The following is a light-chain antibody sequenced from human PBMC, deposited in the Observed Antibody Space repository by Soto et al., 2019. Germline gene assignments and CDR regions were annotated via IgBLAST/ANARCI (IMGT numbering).Light chain of an antibody. CDR3: QQYGSSPST. Sequence: EVGFSQCPRTLSLTPGERATLSCRASQSVSSSYLAWYQQKPGQAPRLLIYGASSRATGTPDRFSGSGSGTDFTLTISRLEPEDFAVYYCQQYGSSPSTFGQGTKV. CDR2: GAS. J-gene: IGKJ1*01. V-gene: IGKV3-20*01. CDR1: QSVSSSY.